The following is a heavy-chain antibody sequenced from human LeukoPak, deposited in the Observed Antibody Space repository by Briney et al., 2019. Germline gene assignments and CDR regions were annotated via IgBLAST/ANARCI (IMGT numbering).Heavy chain of an antibody. CDR3: ARQVATKGEWAFDV. J-gene: IGHJ3*01. Sequence: SETLSLTCTVSGFFSTAYYWGWIRQPPGKGLEWIASIRHDGHTYYNPSLRSQVTISVDMSRNQFSLKLNSLTAADTAAYYCARQVATKGEWAFDVWGQGTMVTVSS. D-gene: IGHD5-12*01. V-gene: IGHV4-38-2*02. CDR1: GFFSTAYY. CDR2: IRHDGHT.